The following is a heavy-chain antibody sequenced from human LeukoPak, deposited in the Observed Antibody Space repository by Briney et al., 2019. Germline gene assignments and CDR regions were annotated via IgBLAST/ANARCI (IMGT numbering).Heavy chain of an antibody. CDR3: ARGVLGPYYFDL. D-gene: IGHD7-27*01. CDR2: IHYTGAI. Sequence: PAETLSLTCAVYGGSFRGYYWSWIRQPPGKGLEWIGEIHYTGAINYKPSLKSRVTISGDPSKNQVSLRVSSVTAAGTAVYYCARGVLGPYYFDLWGRGTLVTVSS. CDR1: GGSFRGYY. V-gene: IGHV4-34*01. J-gene: IGHJ2*01.